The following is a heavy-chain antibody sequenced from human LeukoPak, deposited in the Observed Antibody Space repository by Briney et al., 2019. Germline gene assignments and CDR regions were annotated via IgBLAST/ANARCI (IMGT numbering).Heavy chain of an antibody. Sequence: PSQTLSLTCTVSGASISSGGYYWTWIRQHPGKGLEWIGYIYYSGSTYYNPSLKNRVTISVDTSKNQFSLKLSSVTAADTAVYYCALGYCGGGSCYAREYFQHWGQGTLVTVSS. CDR2: IYYSGST. J-gene: IGHJ1*01. V-gene: IGHV4-31*03. CDR3: ALGYCGGGSCYAREYFQH. D-gene: IGHD2-15*01. CDR1: GASISSGGYY.